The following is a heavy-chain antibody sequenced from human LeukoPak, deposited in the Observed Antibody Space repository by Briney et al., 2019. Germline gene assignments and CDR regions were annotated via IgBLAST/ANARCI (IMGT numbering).Heavy chain of an antibody. V-gene: IGHV1-24*01. CDR2: FDPEDGET. CDR1: GYTLTELS. CDR3: GTTGGSYYPFDY. Sequence: VASVKVSCKVSGYTLTELSMHWVRQAPGKGLEWMGGFDPEDGETIYAQKFQGRVTMTEDTSTDTAYLELSSLRSEDTAVYYCGTTGGSYYPFDYWGQGTLVTVSS. D-gene: IGHD1-26*01. J-gene: IGHJ4*02.